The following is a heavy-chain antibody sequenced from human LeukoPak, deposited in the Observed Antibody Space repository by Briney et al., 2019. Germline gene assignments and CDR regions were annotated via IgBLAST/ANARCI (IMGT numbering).Heavy chain of an antibody. CDR3: ARGEYYYDGGY. CDR1: GFIFSTTW. D-gene: IGHD3-22*01. V-gene: IGHV3-7*03. CDR2: IKQDGSQK. Sequence: GGSLRLSCAASGFIFSTTWMNWVRQAPGKGLEWVANIKQDGSQKYYVDSVRGRFTISRDNAKNSLYLQMNSLRVEDTAVYYCARGEYYYDGGYWGQGTLVTVSS. J-gene: IGHJ4*02.